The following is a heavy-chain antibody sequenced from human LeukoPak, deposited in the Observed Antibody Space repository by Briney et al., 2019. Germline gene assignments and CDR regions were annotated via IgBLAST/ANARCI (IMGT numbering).Heavy chain of an antibody. CDR2: INGDGSAT. CDR1: GFTFSNYW. CDR3: AREHPGTDAFDI. D-gene: IGHD1/OR15-1a*01. J-gene: IGHJ3*02. Sequence: GGSLRLSCAASGFTFSNYWMHWVRQAPGKGLVWVSRINGDGSATTYADSVKGRFTIARDNAKNTLHLQMNSLRAEDTAVYYCAREHPGTDAFDIWGQGTMVTVSS. V-gene: IGHV3-74*01.